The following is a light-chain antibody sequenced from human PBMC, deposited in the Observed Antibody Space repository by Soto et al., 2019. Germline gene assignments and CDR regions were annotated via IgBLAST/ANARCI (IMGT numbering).Light chain of an antibody. Sequence: QSALTQPASVSGSPRQSITISCTGTSSDVGAYNYVSWYQQHPGKAPKLLIYEVSNRPSGVSHRFSGSKSGNTASLTISGLQAEDEADYYCSSYTSRSIWVFGGGTKLTVL. CDR1: SSDVGAYNY. CDR2: EVS. J-gene: IGLJ3*02. V-gene: IGLV2-14*01. CDR3: SSYTSRSIWV.